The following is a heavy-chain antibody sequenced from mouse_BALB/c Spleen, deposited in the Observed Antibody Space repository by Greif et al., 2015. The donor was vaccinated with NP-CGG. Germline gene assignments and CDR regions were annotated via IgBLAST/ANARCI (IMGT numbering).Heavy chain of an antibody. CDR1: GFTFSDYY. CDR3: ARASNYYGSSLFDY. CDR2: ISDGGSYT. Sequence: EVMLVESGGGLVKPGGSLKLSCAASGFTFSDYYMYWVRQTPEKRLEWVATISDGGSYTYYPDSVKGRFTISRDNAKNNLYLQMSSLKSEDTAMYYCARASNYYGSSLFDYWGQGTTLTVSS. J-gene: IGHJ2*01. D-gene: IGHD1-1*01. V-gene: IGHV5-4*02.